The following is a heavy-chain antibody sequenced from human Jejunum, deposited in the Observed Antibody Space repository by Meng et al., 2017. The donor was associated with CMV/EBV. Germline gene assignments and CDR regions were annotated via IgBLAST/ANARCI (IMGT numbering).Heavy chain of an antibody. V-gene: IGHV3-30*02. Sequence: AASVFTLSSFGMHWVRQAPGKGLEWVAFIRYDGSIKYYGHAVKGRFTISRDNSKNTLYLQMRSLTVEDRGVYYCAKDLDYMGGMDVWGQGTTVTVSS. J-gene: IGHJ6*02. CDR2: IRYDGSIK. CDR3: AKDLDYMGGMDV. CDR1: VFTLSSFG. D-gene: IGHD4-11*01.